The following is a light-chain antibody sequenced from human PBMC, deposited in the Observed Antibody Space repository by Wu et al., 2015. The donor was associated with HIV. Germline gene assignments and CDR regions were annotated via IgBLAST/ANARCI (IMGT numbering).Light chain of an antibody. V-gene: IGKV3D-15*01. J-gene: IGKJ1*01. CDR3: HQYNDRPRA. CDR1: QSFGND. Sequence: EIVLTQSPATLSLSPGERATLSCRASQSFGNDNVAWYQHRPGQAPRLLIHGASRRARGVPDRFRGSGSGTEFTLTISSMQSEDFAIYYCHQYNDRPRAFGQGTRVEIK. CDR2: GAS.